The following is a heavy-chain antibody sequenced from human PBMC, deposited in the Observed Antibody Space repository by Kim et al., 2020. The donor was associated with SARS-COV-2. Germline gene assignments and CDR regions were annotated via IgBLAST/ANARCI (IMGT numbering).Heavy chain of an antibody. J-gene: IGHJ4*02. CDR2: ISGRVGGST. Sequence: GGSLRLSCAASGFTFSNFAMSWVRQAPGKGLQWVSGISGRVGGSTSYADSVKGRFTISRDNSKNTLYLQMNSLRVEDTAIYYCAKDPYTSGWYRAGDSWGQGTLVTVSS. CDR3: AKDPYTSGWYRAGDS. D-gene: IGHD6-19*01. CDR1: GFTFSNFA. V-gene: IGHV3-23*01.